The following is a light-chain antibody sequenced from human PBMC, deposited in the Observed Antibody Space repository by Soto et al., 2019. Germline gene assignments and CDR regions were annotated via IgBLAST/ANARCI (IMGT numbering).Light chain of an antibody. CDR2: EVS. CDR1: SSDVGAYDF. CDR3: SSYTTSSTRV. Sequence: QSVLAQPASVSGSPGQSITISCTGTSSDVGAYDFVSWYQQHPDKAPKLMIYEVSNRPSGVSYRFSGSKSVNTATPTISGLQAEDEADYYCSSYTTSSTRVFGTGTKVTVL. V-gene: IGLV2-14*03. J-gene: IGLJ1*01.